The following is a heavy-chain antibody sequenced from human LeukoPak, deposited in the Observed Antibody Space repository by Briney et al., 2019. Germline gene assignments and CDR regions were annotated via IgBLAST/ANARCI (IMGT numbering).Heavy chain of an antibody. CDR2: IRYDGSNK. J-gene: IGHJ4*02. Sequence: GGPLRLSCAASGFTFSSYGMHWVRQAPGKGLEWVAFIRYDGSNKYYADSVKGRFTISRDNSKNTLYLQMNSLRSDDTAVYYCAKDGYSATWYRAFWGRGTLVIVSS. D-gene: IGHD2/OR15-2a*01. CDR1: GFTFSSYG. V-gene: IGHV3-30*02. CDR3: AKDGYSATWYRAF.